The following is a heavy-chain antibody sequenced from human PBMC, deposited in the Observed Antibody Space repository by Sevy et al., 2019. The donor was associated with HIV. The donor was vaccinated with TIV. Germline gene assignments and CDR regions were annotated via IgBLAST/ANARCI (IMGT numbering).Heavy chain of an antibody. CDR2: ARNKANNYAT. V-gene: IGHV3-72*01. CDR1: GFTFNDHY. Sequence: GGSLRLSCAASGFTFNDHYMDWVRQAPGKGLEWVGRARNKANNYATEYAASVKGRFTISRDDSKNSLYLQMNNLKTGDTAVYYCVRGGTYYYGSSGSQFFDYWGEGILVTVSS. D-gene: IGHD3-10*01. J-gene: IGHJ4*02. CDR3: VRGGTYYYGSSGSQFFDY.